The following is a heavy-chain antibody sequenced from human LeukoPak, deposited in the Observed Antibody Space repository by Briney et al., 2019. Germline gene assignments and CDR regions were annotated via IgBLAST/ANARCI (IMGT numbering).Heavy chain of an antibody. D-gene: IGHD4-23*01. CDR1: GGSISSGDYY. V-gene: IGHV4-30-4*01. Sequence: SETLSPTCTVSGGSISSGDYYWSWIRQPPGKGLEWIGYIYYSGSTYYNPSLKSRVTISVDMSKNQFSLKLSSVTAADTAVYYCARLVVTRAYYYYGMDVWGQGTTVTVSS. CDR2: IYYSGST. CDR3: ARLVVTRAYYYYGMDV. J-gene: IGHJ6*02.